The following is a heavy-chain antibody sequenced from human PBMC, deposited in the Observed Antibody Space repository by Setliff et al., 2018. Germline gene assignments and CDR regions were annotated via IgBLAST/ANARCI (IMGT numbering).Heavy chain of an antibody. CDR2: IYYSGST. CDR1: GGSISSDY. J-gene: IGHJ4*02. D-gene: IGHD2-8*02. CDR3: ARLSPYNTGPPFDY. Sequence: SETLSLTCTVSGGSISSDYWSWIRQPPGKGLEWIGYIYYSGSTNYNPSLKSRVTISVDTSKKQLSLKLSSVTAADTAVYYCARLSPYNTGPPFDYWGQGTLVTVSS. V-gene: IGHV4-59*01.